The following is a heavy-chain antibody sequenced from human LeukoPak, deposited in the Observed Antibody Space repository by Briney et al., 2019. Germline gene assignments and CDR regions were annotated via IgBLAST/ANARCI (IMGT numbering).Heavy chain of an antibody. D-gene: IGHD5-12*01. CDR1: GYTLTELS. CDR3: ATDCYDEHYFDY. CDR2: FDPEDGET. J-gene: IGHJ4*02. V-gene: IGHV1-24*01. Sequence: ASVKVSCKVSGYTLTELSMHWVRQAPGKGLEWMGGFDPEDGETIYAQKFQGRVTMTEDTSTDTAYMELSGLRSEDTAVYYCATDCYDEHYFDYWGQGTLVTVSS.